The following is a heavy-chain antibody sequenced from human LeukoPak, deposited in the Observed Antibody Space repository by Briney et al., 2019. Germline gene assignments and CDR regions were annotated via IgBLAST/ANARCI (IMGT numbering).Heavy chain of an antibody. CDR2: IKQDGSEK. CDR3: ASQGSGYSYGYGVDYFDY. CDR1: GFTFSSYW. D-gene: IGHD5-18*01. J-gene: IGHJ4*02. V-gene: IGHV3-7*01. Sequence: GSLRLSCAASGFTFSSYWMSWVRQAPGKGLEWVANIKQDGSEKYYVDSVKGRFTISRDNAKNSLYLQMNSLRAEDTAVYYCASQGSGYSYGYGVDYFDYWGQGTLVTVSP.